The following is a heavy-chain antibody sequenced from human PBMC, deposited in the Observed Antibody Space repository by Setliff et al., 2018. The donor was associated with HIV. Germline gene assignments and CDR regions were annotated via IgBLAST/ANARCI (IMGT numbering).Heavy chain of an antibody. Sequence: GESLKISCKTSGYSFTTYWIGWVRQMPGKGLEWLGIIYPGDSDTRYSPSLQGQDTISADNPISTAYLQWSSLKASDPAMYSCARLSKAIDYDILTGYSGFDYWGQGTLVTVSS. D-gene: IGHD3-9*01. V-gene: IGHV5-51*01. J-gene: IGHJ4*02. CDR2: IYPGDSDT. CDR1: GYSFTTYW. CDR3: ARLSKAIDYDILTGYSGFDY.